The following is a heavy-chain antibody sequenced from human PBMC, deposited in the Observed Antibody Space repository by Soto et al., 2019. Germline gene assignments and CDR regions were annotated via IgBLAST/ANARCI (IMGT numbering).Heavy chain of an antibody. J-gene: IGHJ4*02. D-gene: IGHD5-18*01. V-gene: IGHV1-46*01. CDR1: GDSFTSYY. Sequence: GASVKVSCEACGDSFTSYYIHWVRQAPGQGLEWMGIINPSGGSTSYAQKFQGRVTMTRDTSTSTVYMELSSLRSEDTAVYYCARAVDTANFDYWGQGALVTVSS. CDR3: ARAVDTANFDY. CDR2: INPSGGST.